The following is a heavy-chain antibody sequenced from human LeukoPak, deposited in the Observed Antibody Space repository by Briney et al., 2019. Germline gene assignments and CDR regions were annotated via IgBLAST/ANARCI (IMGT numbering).Heavy chain of an antibody. CDR1: GYSFTSYW. CDR2: IYPGDSDT. Sequence: GESLKISCKGSGYSFTSYWIGWVRQMPGKGLEWMGIIYPGDSDTRYSPSFQGQVTISADKSISTAYLQWSSLKASDTAMYYCARQPAASQGAGYFQHWGQGTLVTVSS. J-gene: IGHJ1*01. CDR3: ARQPAASQGAGYFQH. D-gene: IGHD2-2*01. V-gene: IGHV5-51*01.